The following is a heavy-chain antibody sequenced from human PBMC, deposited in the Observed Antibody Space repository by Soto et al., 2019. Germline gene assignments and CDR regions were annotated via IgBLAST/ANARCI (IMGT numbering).Heavy chain of an antibody. CDR1: GFTFSSYG. V-gene: IGHV3-30*18. J-gene: IGHJ4*02. Sequence: GGSLRLSCAASGFTFSSYGMHWVRQAPGKGLEWVAVISYDGSNKYYADSVKGRFTISKDNSKNTLYLQMNSLRAEDTAVYYCAKDTIAVAPTFDYWGQGTLVTVSS. D-gene: IGHD6-19*01. CDR2: ISYDGSNK. CDR3: AKDTIAVAPTFDY.